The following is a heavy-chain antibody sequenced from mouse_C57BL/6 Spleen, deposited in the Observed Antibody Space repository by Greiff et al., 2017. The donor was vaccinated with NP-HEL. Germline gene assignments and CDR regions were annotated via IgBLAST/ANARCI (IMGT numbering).Heavy chain of an antibody. Sequence: VQLQQSGPELVKPGASVKISCKASGYSFTDYNMNWVKQSNGKSLEWIGVINPNYGTTSYNQKFKGKATLTVDQSSSTAYMQLNSLTSEDSAVYYCARPIYYDYDGAWFAYWGQGTLVTVSA. CDR1: GYSFTDYN. CDR2: INPNYGTT. V-gene: IGHV1-39*01. D-gene: IGHD2-4*01. CDR3: ARPIYYDYDGAWFAY. J-gene: IGHJ3*01.